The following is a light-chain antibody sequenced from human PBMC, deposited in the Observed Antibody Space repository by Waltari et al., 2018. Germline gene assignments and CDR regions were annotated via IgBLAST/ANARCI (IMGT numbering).Light chain of an antibody. J-gene: IGKJ2*01. CDR1: QSVGSY. Sequence: EIVLTQSPATLSLSPGDTSTLSCRASQSVGSYLAWYQQKPGQPPRLLIYDASNRGTGVPARFRGSGYGTDFTLPISSLEAEDFAVYYCQQRSNWTPHTFGQGARLEIK. V-gene: IGKV3-11*01. CDR3: QQRSNWTPHT. CDR2: DAS.